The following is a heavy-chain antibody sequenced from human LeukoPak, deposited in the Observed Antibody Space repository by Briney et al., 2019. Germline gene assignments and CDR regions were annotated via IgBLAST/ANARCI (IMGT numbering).Heavy chain of an antibody. CDR1: GFTFGDYV. J-gene: IGHJ4*02. CDR2: ISSSGSTI. Sequence: GGSLRLSCTASGFTFGDYVMSWFRQAPGKGLEWVSYISSSGSTIYYADSVKGRFTISRDTAKNSLYLQMNSLRAEDTAVYYCVRGLSSGWQGHWGQGTLVTVSS. D-gene: IGHD6-19*01. V-gene: IGHV3-11*04. CDR3: VRGLSSGWQGH.